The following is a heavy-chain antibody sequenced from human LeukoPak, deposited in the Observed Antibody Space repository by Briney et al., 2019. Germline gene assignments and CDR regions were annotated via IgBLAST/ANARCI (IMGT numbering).Heavy chain of an antibody. Sequence: SVKLSCKASGGTFSSYAISWVRQAPGQGLEWMGGIIPIFGTANYAQKFQGRVTITTDESTSTAYMELSSLRSEDTAVYYCARDNGSSWYVLDYWGQGTLVTVSS. D-gene: IGHD6-13*01. CDR1: GGTFSSYA. J-gene: IGHJ4*02. CDR3: ARDNGSSWYVLDY. CDR2: IIPIFGTA. V-gene: IGHV1-69*05.